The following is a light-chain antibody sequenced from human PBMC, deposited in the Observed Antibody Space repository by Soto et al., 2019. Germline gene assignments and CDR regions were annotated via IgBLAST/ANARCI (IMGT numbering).Light chain of an antibody. CDR3: QSYGITLSGVV. V-gene: IGLV1-40*01. CDR1: SFDIGAGFD. CDR2: GTD. Sequence: QSVLSQPPSVSGAPGQSVTISCTGSSFDIGAGFDVHWYQHLPGTGPKLLIYGTDNRPSGVSDRFSGSKSGTSASLAITGLQAEHEAYYYCQSYGITLSGVVLGGGTQLTVL. J-gene: IGLJ7*01.